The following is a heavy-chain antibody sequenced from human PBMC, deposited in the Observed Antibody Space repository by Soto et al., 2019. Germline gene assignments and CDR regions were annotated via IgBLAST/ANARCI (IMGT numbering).Heavy chain of an antibody. Sequence: QVQLQESGPGLVKPSETLSLTCTVSGGSISSYYWSWIRQPPGKGLEWIGYIYYSGSTNYNPSLKSRVTISVDTSKTQFSLKLSSVTAADTAVYYCARDHYGSGKGNNWFDPWGQGTLVTVSS. CDR3: ARDHYGSGKGNNWFDP. J-gene: IGHJ5*02. D-gene: IGHD3-10*01. V-gene: IGHV4-59*01. CDR2: IYYSGST. CDR1: GGSISSYY.